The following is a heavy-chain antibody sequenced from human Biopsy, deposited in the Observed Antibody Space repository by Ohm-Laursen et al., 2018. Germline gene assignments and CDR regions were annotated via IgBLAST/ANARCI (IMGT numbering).Heavy chain of an antibody. D-gene: IGHD3-9*01. V-gene: IGHV1-69*04. CDR1: GGTSTTYG. Sequence: ASVKVSCKASGGTSTTYGFNWVRQAPGQGLEWMGRIIPILGRPTYAQKFQGRVTITADTSTGTVFMDLSTLRSEDSALYYCAREQHPYIDVLTDSFSYVPMDVWGAGTTVTVSS. CDR3: AREQHPYIDVLTDSFSYVPMDV. CDR2: IIPILGRP. J-gene: IGHJ6*04.